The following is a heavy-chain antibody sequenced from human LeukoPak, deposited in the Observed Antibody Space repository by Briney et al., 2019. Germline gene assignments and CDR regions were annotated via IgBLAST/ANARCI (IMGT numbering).Heavy chain of an antibody. V-gene: IGHV3-49*04. CDR2: IRSNTYGGTT. J-gene: IGHJ5*02. CDR1: GFIFGDFA. CDR3: TRHGGFGFYDL. D-gene: IGHD2/OR15-2a*01. Sequence: GGSLRLSCTVSGFIFGDFAFSRARQAPGKGLEWVGFIRSNTYGGTTEYAASVKGRFTISRDDSKRIAYLQMDSLKTEDTAVYYCTRHGGFGFYDLCGQGTLVTVSS.